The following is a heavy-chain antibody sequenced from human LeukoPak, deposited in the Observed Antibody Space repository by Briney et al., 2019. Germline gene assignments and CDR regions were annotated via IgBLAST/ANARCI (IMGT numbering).Heavy chain of an antibody. CDR1: GFTVSSNY. Sequence: GSLRLSCAATGFTVSSNYMSWVRQAPGKGLEWVSVIYRDGSTYSADSVKDRFSISRDNSKNTLHLQMNSLRAEDTAVYYCARGGGAYCGGDCYRNFDYWGQGTLVTVSS. D-gene: IGHD2-21*02. CDR3: ARGGGAYCGGDCYRNFDY. CDR2: IYRDGST. J-gene: IGHJ4*02. V-gene: IGHV3-66*01.